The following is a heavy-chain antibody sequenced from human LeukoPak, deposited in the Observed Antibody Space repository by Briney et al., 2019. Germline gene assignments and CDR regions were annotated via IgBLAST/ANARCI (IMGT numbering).Heavy chain of an antibody. J-gene: IGHJ6*03. CDR2: IIPIFGTA. CDR3: ARDGYGSGSYYKGGEYYYMDV. Sequence: ASVKVSCKASGGTFSSYAISWVRQAPGQGLEWMGGIIPIFGTANYAQKFQGRVTITTDESTSTAYMELSSLRSEDTAVYYCARDGYGSGSYYKGGEYYYMDVWGKGTTVTVSS. D-gene: IGHD3-10*01. V-gene: IGHV1-69*05. CDR1: GGTFSSYA.